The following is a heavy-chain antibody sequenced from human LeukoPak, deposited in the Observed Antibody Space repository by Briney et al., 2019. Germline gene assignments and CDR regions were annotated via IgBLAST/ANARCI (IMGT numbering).Heavy chain of an antibody. D-gene: IGHD3-16*02. Sequence: GGSLRLSCAASGFTFSSYTMHWVRQAPGKGLEWVAVISYDGSNKYYADSVKGRFTISRDNSKNTLYLQMNSLRAEGTAVYYCARDRYDRAFDYWGQGTLVTVSS. CDR1: GFTFSSYT. J-gene: IGHJ4*02. V-gene: IGHV3-30*04. CDR2: ISYDGSNK. CDR3: ARDRYDRAFDY.